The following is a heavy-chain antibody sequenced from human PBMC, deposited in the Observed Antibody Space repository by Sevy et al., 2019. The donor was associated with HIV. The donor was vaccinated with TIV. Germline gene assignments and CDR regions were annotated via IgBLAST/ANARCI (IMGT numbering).Heavy chain of an antibody. CDR1: GFTFSTYA. CDR3: AKDRVSGTYYTGDFDC. J-gene: IGHJ4*02. CDR2: ISGSGGST. D-gene: IGHD3-10*01. V-gene: IGHV3-23*01. Sequence: GGSLRLSCAASGFTFSTYAMTWVRQAPGKGLEWVSVISGSGGSTYYADSVQGRFTISRDNSKNTSYLQMNSLRPEDTAVYYCAKDRVSGTYYTGDFDCWGQGTLVTVSS.